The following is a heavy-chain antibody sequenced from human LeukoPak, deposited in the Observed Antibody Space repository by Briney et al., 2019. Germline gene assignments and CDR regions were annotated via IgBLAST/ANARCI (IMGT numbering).Heavy chain of an antibody. J-gene: IGHJ6*02. CDR2: INPNSGGT. D-gene: IGHD3-22*01. CDR1: GYTFTGYY. CDR3: ARDLQDYYDSSGSGMDV. Sequence: ASVKVSCKASGYTFTGYYMHWVRQAPGQGLERMGWINPNSGGTNYAQKFQGRVTMTRDTSISTAYMELSRLRSDDTAVDYCARDLQDYYDSSGSGMDVWGQGTTVTVSS. V-gene: IGHV1-2*02.